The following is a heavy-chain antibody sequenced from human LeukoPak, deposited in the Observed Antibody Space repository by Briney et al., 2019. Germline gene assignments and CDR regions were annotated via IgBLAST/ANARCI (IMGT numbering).Heavy chain of an antibody. CDR1: GFTFSTYA. D-gene: IGHD2-2*01. CDR2: ISGDGGST. J-gene: IGHJ4*02. V-gene: IGHV3-23*01. Sequence: GGSLRLSCAASGFTFSTYAMSWVRQAPGQGLEWVSSISGDGGSTYYAESVKGRFTISRDSSKNTLYLQMNSLRAEDTAVYYCAKRPDCSTTNCFRFEYWGQGTLVTVSS. CDR3: AKRPDCSTTNCFRFEY.